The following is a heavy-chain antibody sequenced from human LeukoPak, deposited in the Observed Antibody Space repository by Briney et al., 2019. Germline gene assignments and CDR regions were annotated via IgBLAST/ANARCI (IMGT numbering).Heavy chain of an antibody. CDR2: IRYDGSNK. D-gene: IGHD4-17*01. CDR3: VKGDRNGDYADY. V-gene: IGHV3-30*02. Sequence: GGSLRLSCAASGFTFSSHWMSWVRQAPGKGLEWVAFIRYDGSNKYYADSVKGRFTISRDNSKNTLYLQMNSLRAEDTAVYYCVKGDRNGDYADYWGQGTLVTVSS. J-gene: IGHJ4*02. CDR1: GFTFSSHW.